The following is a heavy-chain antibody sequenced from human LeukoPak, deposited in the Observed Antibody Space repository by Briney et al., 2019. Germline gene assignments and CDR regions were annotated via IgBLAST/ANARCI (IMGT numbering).Heavy chain of an antibody. Sequence: ASVKVSCKASGYTFTDYHIHWVRQAPGQGLEWMGRINPNSGDTDYAQMFQGRVTMTRDTSIRTAYMELSRLRSDDTAVYYCARVSSGWHGFNYWGQGTLVTVSS. CDR2: INPNSGDT. V-gene: IGHV1-2*06. J-gene: IGHJ4*02. CDR1: GYTFTDYH. D-gene: IGHD6-25*01. CDR3: ARVSSGWHGFNY.